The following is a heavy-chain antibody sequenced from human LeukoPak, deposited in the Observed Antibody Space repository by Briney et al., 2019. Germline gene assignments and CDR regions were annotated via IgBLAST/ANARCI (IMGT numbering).Heavy chain of an antibody. D-gene: IGHD3-3*01. V-gene: IGHV1-2*02. CDR1: GYTFTGYY. J-gene: IGHJ6*03. Sequence: ASVKVSCKASGYTFTGYYMHWVRQAPGQGLEWMGWINPNSGGTNYAQKFQGRVTMTRDTSISTAYMELGRLRSDDTAVYYCARGSNPPTYDFWSGYYYYYYYMDVWGKGTTVTVSS. CDR3: ARGSNPPTYDFWSGYYYYYYYMDV. CDR2: INPNSGGT.